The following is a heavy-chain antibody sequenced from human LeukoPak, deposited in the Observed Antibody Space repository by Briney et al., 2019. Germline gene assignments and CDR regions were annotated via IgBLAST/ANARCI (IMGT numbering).Heavy chain of an antibody. CDR1: GYTFTGYY. CDR3: ARLSGYYDSSGYYPNWFDP. V-gene: IGHV1-2*06. CDR2: INPNSGGT. Sequence: ASVKVSCXASGYTFTGYYMHWVRQAPGQGLEWMGRINPNSGGTNYAQKFQGRVTMTRDTSISTAYMELSRLRSDDTAVYYCARLSGYYDSSGYYPNWFDPWGQGTLVTVSS. D-gene: IGHD3-22*01. J-gene: IGHJ5*02.